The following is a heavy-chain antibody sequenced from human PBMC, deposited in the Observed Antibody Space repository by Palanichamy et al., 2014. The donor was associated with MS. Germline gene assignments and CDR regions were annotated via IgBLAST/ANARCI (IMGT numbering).Heavy chain of an antibody. CDR3: VRDNSDPTFRWFDS. J-gene: IGHJ5*01. D-gene: IGHD2/OR15-2a*01. V-gene: IGHV1-46*04. Sequence: AEYMGDRVTVTGDTSTNTIYMELSSLRSEDTAVYYCVRDNSDPTFRWFDSWGQGTLVTVSS.